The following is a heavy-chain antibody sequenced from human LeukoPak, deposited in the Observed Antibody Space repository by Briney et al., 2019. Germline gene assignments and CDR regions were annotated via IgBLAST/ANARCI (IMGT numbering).Heavy chain of an antibody. D-gene: IGHD3-3*01. CDR2: ISWNSGSI. CDR1: GFTVSSNY. J-gene: IGHJ6*03. Sequence: GGSLRLSCAASGFTVSSNYMSWVRQAPGKGLELVSGISWNSGSIGYADSVKGRFTISRDNAKNSLYLQMNSLRAEDTALYYCRGFGVVPIDRPYYYMDVWGKGTTVTVSS. V-gene: IGHV3-9*01. CDR3: RGFGVVPIDRPYYYMDV.